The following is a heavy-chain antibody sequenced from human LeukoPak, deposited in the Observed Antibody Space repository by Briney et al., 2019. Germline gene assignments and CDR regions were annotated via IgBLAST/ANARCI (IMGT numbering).Heavy chain of an antibody. V-gene: IGHV3-15*01. D-gene: IGHD5-24*01. CDR1: GFTFTDAW. CDR2: IKGKGSGGTT. J-gene: IGHJ4*02. CDR3: AKERDGYKDY. Sequence: GGSLRLSCAGSGFTFTDAWMSWVRQAPGKGLEWVGRIKGKGSGGTTEYAALVKDRFTISRDDSQNTIYLQMNSLRAEDTAVYYCAKERDGYKDYWGQGTLVTVSS.